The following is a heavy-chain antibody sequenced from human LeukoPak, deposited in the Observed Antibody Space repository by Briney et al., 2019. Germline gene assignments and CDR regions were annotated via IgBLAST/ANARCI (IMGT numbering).Heavy chain of an antibody. CDR1: GFSFNSAW. Sequence: PGGSLRLSCAASGFSFNSAWMHWIRQAPGRGLEWVGRIRSEADGGTTDYAAPVRGRFTISRDDSKNTLYLQMNSLKTEDTAVYYCTTDSYDFWSVDAFDIWGQGTMVTVSS. CDR2: IRSEADGGTT. J-gene: IGHJ3*02. V-gene: IGHV3-15*01. CDR3: TTDSYDFWSVDAFDI. D-gene: IGHD3-3*01.